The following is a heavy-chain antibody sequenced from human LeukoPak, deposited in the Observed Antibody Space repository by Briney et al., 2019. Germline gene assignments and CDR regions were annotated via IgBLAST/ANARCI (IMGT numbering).Heavy chain of an antibody. CDR3: AREHDSSGYYLGVYYYYGMDV. V-gene: IGHV1-18*01. J-gene: IGHJ6*02. CDR2: ISAYNGNT. Sequence: ASVKVSCKASGYTFTSYGISWVRQAPGQGLEWMGWISAYNGNTNYARKLQGRVTMTTDTSTSTAYMELRSLRSDDTAVYYCAREHDSSGYYLGVYYYYGMDVWGQGTTVTVSS. CDR1: GYTFTSYG. D-gene: IGHD3-22*01.